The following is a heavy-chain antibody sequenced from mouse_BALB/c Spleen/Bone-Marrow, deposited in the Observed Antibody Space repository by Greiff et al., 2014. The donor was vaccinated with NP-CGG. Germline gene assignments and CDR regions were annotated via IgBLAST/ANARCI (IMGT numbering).Heavy chain of an antibody. CDR1: DISITTGNYR. V-gene: IGHV3-5*02. Sequence: DAKLQESGPGLVKPSQTVSLTCTVTDISITTGNYRWSWIRQFPGNKLEWIGYMYYSGTITYNPSLTSRTTITRDTSKNQVFLEMNSLTAEDTATYFCARDRYGYAMDYWGQGTSVTVSS. J-gene: IGHJ4*01. CDR3: ARDRYGYAMDY. CDR2: MYYSGTI. D-gene: IGHD2-14*01.